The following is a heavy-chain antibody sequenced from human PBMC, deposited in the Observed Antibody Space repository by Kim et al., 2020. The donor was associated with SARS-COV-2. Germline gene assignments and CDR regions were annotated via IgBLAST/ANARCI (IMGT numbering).Heavy chain of an antibody. D-gene: IGHD6-19*01. CDR3: AGWSYYGMDV. Sequence: GGSLRLSCAASGFTFDDYAMEWVRQAPGKGLEWVAGITWNSGSIGYADSVKGRFAISRDNAKNSLYLQMNSLRTEDTVLYYCAGWSYYGMDVWGQGTTVTVSS. V-gene: IGHV3-9*01. CDR1: GFTFDDYA. CDR2: ITWNSGSI. J-gene: IGHJ6*02.